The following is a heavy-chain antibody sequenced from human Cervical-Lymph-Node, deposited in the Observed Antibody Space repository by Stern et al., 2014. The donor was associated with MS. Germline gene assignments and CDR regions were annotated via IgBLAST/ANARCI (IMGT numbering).Heavy chain of an antibody. CDR1: GGTFSSYA. J-gene: IGHJ6*02. V-gene: IGHV1-69*01. CDR2: IIPIFGTA. D-gene: IGHD3-10*01. CDR3: AKGVLLWFGENIDGMDV. Sequence: QMQLVQSGAEVKKPGSSVKVSCKASGGTFSSYAISWVRQAPGQGLEWMGGIIPIFGTANYAQKFQGRVTLTAEESTSTAYMELSSLRSEDTAVYYCAKGVLLWFGENIDGMDVWGQGTTVTVSS.